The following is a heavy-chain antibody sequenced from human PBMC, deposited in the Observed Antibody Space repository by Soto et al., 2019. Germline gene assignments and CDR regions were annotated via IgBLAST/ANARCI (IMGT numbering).Heavy chain of an antibody. J-gene: IGHJ4*02. CDR1: GFTFSSNV. Sequence: QVQLVESGGGVVQPGRSLRLSCAASGFTFSSNVMHWVRQTPCKGLEWVALISYDGSNKYYADSVKGRFTISRDNSKNTLYLQMNRLRAEDSAVYYCAKNSGYSYVFPTDCWGQGTLVTVSS. CDR2: ISYDGSNK. CDR3: AKNSGYSYVFPTDC. D-gene: IGHD5-18*01. V-gene: IGHV3-30*18.